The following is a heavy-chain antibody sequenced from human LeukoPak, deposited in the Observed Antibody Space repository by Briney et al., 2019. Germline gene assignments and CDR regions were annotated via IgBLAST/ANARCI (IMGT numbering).Heavy chain of an antibody. CDR1: GGSFSGYY. CDR2: INHSGST. J-gene: IGHJ6*04. CDR3: ARSGPRRLRVVPAAMSRGKYYGMDV. Sequence: PSETLSLTCAVYGGSFSGYYWSWIRQPPGKGLEWIGEINHSGSTNYNPSLKSRVTISVDTSKNQFSLKLSSVTAADTAVYYCARSGPRRLRVVPAAMSRGKYYGMDVWGKGTTVTVSS. V-gene: IGHV4-34*01. D-gene: IGHD2-2*01.